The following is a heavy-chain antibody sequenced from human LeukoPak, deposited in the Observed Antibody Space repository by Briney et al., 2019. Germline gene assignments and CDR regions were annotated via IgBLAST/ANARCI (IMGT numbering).Heavy chain of an antibody. J-gene: IGHJ4*02. Sequence: PGGSLRLSCAASGFTFSSYWMSWVRQAPGKGLEWVANIKQDGSGKYYVDSVKGRFTISRDNAKNSLYLQMNSLRAEDTAVYYCARVGYSSSSAFDYWGQGTLVTVSS. CDR2: IKQDGSGK. CDR1: GFTFSSYW. V-gene: IGHV3-7*01. D-gene: IGHD6-6*01. CDR3: ARVGYSSSSAFDY.